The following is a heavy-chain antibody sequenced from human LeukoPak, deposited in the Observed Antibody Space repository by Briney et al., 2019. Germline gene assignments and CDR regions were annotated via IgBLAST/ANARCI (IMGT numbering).Heavy chain of an antibody. Sequence: SQTLSLTCTVSGDSISSSSYYWSWIRQPAGKGLEWIGRIYAGGSTNYNPSLKSRVTISVDTSKNQFSLKLSSVTAADTAVYYCARYSGSYWVWAFDIWGQGTMVTVSS. CDR2: IYAGGST. V-gene: IGHV4-61*02. J-gene: IGHJ3*02. D-gene: IGHD1-26*01. CDR1: GDSISSSSYY. CDR3: ARYSGSYWVWAFDI.